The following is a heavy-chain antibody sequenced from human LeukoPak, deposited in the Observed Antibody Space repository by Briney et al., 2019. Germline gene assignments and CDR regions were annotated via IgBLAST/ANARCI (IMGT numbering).Heavy chain of an antibody. J-gene: IGHJ6*03. CDR1: GGSTRGYY. Sequence: SETLSLTCSVSGGSTRGYYWSWLRQPAGKGLEWLRRIDTTGPTKYNPSLRSRLTMSVDMSKNQFSLKLSSVTAADTAVYYCARDYDFWSGYPSGDNYYFYMDVWGKGTTVTVSS. CDR2: IDTTGPT. D-gene: IGHD3-3*01. V-gene: IGHV4-4*07. CDR3: ARDYDFWSGYPSGDNYYFYMDV.